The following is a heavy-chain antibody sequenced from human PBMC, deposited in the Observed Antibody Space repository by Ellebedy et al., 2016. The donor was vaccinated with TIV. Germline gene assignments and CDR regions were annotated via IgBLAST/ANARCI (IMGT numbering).Heavy chain of an antibody. CDR3: ARTAYAYRRYFDL. Sequence: MPSETLSLTCTVSRGSVTTYYWSWIRQSPGKGLGWNGYISYSGSTTYNPSLQSRVTISVDTSKNQFSLKLSSVTAADTALYYCARTAYAYRRYFDLWGRGTLVTVSS. CDR1: RGSVTTYY. D-gene: IGHD5-24*01. J-gene: IGHJ2*01. V-gene: IGHV4-59*02. CDR2: ISYSGST.